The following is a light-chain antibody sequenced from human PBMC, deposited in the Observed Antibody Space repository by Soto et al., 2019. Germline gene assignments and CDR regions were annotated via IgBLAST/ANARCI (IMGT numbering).Light chain of an antibody. V-gene: IGKV1-5*01. J-gene: IGKJ2*01. Sequence: DIQMTQSPSTLSASVGDRVTITCRASQSISSWLAWYQQKPGKAPKLLIYDASSLESGVPSRFSGSGSGTEFTLNISSLQPDDFATYYCQQYNSYLYTFGQGTKLEIK. CDR2: DAS. CDR1: QSISSW. CDR3: QQYNSYLYT.